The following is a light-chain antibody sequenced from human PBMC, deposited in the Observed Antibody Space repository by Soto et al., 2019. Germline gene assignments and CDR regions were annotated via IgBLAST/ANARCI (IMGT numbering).Light chain of an antibody. J-gene: IGLJ2*01. CDR2: ANS. Sequence: QSVLTQPPSVSAAPGQRVTISCAGSSSNIGGGYDVHWYQHLPGTAPKLLIYANSNRPSGVPDRFSGSKSGTSASLTISGLQAEDEADYYCCSYAGGYTHAVFGGGTKVTVL. CDR1: SSNIGGGYD. CDR3: CSYAGGYTHAV. V-gene: IGLV1-40*01.